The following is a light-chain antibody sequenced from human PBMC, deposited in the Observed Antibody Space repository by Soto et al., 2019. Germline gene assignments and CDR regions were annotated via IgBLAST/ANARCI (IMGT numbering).Light chain of an antibody. Sequence: EIVLTQSPGTLSLSPGERATLSCRASQSVSGSYLAWYQQKPGQSPRLLIYGSSDRATGISDRFSGSGSGTDFTLTSSRVEPEDFAVYYCQQYGSSPPYTFGQGTKLEIK. CDR2: GSS. J-gene: IGKJ2*01. V-gene: IGKV3-20*01. CDR1: QSVSGSY. CDR3: QQYGSSPPYT.